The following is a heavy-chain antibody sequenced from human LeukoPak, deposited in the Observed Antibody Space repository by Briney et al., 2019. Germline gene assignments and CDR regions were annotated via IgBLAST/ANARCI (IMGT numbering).Heavy chain of an antibody. V-gene: IGHV4-4*07. CDR2: IYTSGST. Sequence: MSSETLSLTCTVSGGSISSYYWSWIRQPAGKGLEWIGRIYTSGSTNYNPSLKSRVTMSVDTSKNQFSLKLSSVTAADTAVYYCARAQCIAARICRFDPWGQGTLVTVSS. J-gene: IGHJ5*02. D-gene: IGHD6-6*01. CDR1: GGSISSYY. CDR3: ARAQCIAARICRFDP.